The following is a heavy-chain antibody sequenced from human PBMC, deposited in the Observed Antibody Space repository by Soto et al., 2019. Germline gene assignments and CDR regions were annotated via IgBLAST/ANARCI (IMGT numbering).Heavy chain of an antibody. CDR2: IHYSGST. CDR3: TRGGDAYKNGL. CDR1: GGSVSIGTYY. V-gene: IGHV4-61*01. J-gene: IGHJ4*02. Sequence: QVQLQESGPGLVKPSETLSLTCTVPGGSVSIGTYYWSWIRQPPGKGLEWIGFIHYSGSTNYNPSLRSRVTVSVDTSKNQFSLKLTSVNAADPAVYYCTRGGDAYKNGLWGQGTLVTGYS. D-gene: IGHD2-21*01.